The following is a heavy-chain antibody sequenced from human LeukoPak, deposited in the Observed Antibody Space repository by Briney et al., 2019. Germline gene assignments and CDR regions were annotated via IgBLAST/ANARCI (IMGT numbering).Heavy chain of an antibody. J-gene: IGHJ3*02. CDR1: GFTFSSSA. V-gene: IGHV3-23*01. CDR3: AKAPSYDAFDI. Sequence: GGSLRLSCAASGFTFSSSAMSWVRQAPGKGLEWVSAISNNGGYTYYADSVQGRFTISRDNSKSTLCLQMNSLRAEDTAVYYCAKAPSYDAFDIWGQGTMVTVSS. D-gene: IGHD3-10*01. CDR2: ISNNGGYT.